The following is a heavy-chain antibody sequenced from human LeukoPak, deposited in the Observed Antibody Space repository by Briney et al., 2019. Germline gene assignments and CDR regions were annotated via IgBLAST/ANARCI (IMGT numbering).Heavy chain of an antibody. V-gene: IGHV1-3*01. CDR3: ATGSRLDY. CDR2: INAGNGNT. D-gene: IGHD2-15*01. J-gene: IGHJ4*02. Sequence: GASLKVSCKASGYTFTSYAVHWVRQAPGQRLEWMGWINAGNGNTKYSQNFQGRVTITRDTSASTAYMELGSLRSEDTAVYYCATGSRLDYWGQGTLVTVSS. CDR1: GYTFTSYA.